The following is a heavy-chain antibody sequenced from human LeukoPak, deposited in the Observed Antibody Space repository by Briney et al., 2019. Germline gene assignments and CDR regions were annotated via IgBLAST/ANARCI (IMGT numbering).Heavy chain of an antibody. CDR1: GFTFSSFK. D-gene: IGHD3-16*01. Sequence: PGGSLRLSCAASGFTFSSFKMTWVRQSPGKGLEWLASISPSSSYIFYADSLKGRVTVSRDNGKNSVFLQMSSLRVEDTAVYYCARDLTGGEYFDSWGQGTLVSVSS. CDR2: ISPSSSYI. CDR3: ARDLTGGEYFDS. V-gene: IGHV3-21*04. J-gene: IGHJ4*02.